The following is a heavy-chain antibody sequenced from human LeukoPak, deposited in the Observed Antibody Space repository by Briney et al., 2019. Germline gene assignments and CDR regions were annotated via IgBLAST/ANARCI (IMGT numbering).Heavy chain of an antibody. CDR1: GCTFSSYG. D-gene: IGHD3-3*01. V-gene: IGHV3-30*02. Sequence: GGSLRLSCAASGCTFSSYGMHWVRQAPGKGLEWVAFIRYDGSNKYYADSVKGRFTISRDNSKNTLYLQMNSLRAEDTAVYYCAKTPSVSLYYDFWSGGDDYWGQGTLVTVSS. CDR3: AKTPSVSLYYDFWSGGDDY. CDR2: IRYDGSNK. J-gene: IGHJ4*02.